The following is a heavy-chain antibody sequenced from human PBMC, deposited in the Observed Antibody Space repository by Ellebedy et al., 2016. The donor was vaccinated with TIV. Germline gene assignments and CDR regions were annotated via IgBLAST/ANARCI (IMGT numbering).Heavy chain of an antibody. CDR3: ARTRGGEFDS. CDR1: GFTFSDFY. V-gene: IGHV3-11*06. Sequence: GGSLRLXXVASGFTFSDFYMAWIRQAPGRGLELVSYISGTSSYISYADSVRGRFTTSRDSAGNSLYLQMNGLRVEDTAVYFCARTRGGEFDSWGQGSLVTVSS. D-gene: IGHD3-10*01. J-gene: IGHJ4*02. CDR2: ISGTSSYI.